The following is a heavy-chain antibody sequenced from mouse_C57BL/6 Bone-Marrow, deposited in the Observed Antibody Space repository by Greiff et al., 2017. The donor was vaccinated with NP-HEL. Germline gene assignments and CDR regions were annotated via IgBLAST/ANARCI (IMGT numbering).Heavy chain of an antibody. Sequence: VQLQQSGAELVRPGASVKLSCTASGFNIKDDYMHWVKQRPEQGLEWIGWLDPENGDTEYASKFQGKATITADTSSNTAYLQLSSLTSEDTAVYYCTRGIYYEAMDYWGQGTSVT. V-gene: IGHV14-4*01. CDR1: GFNIKDDY. J-gene: IGHJ4*01. CDR3: TRGIYYEAMDY. CDR2: LDPENGDT. D-gene: IGHD2-4*01.